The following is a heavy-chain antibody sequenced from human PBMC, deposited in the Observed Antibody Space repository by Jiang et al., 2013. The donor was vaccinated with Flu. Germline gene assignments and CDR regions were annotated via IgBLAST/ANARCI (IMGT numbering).Heavy chain of an antibody. J-gene: IGHJ4*02. V-gene: IGHV4-34*01. Sequence: LLKPSETLSLTCAVYGGSFSGFYWTWIRQPPGKGLEWIGEINHGGSGNYNPSLKSRVTISIDTSKNHFSLNLSSVTAADTAVYYCARGRFDSGGYYEDYWGQGTLVTVSS. CDR3: ARGRFDSGGYYEDY. D-gene: IGHD1-26*01. CDR2: INHGGSG. CDR1: GGSFSGFY.